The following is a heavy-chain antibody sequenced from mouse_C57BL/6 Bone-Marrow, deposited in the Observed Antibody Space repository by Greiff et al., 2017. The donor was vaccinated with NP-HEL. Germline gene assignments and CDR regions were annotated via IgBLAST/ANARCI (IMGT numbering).Heavy chain of an antibody. V-gene: IGHV1-5*01. D-gene: IGHD2-4*01. CDR3: TRPYDYGDWYFDV. Sequence: EVQLQQSGTVLARPGASVKMSCKTSGYTFTSYWMHWVKQRPGQGLAWIGAIYPGNSDTSYNQKFKGKAKLTAVTSASTAYLELSSLTKEDSAVYYCTRPYDYGDWYFDVWGTGTTVTVSS. CDR2: IYPGNSDT. CDR1: GYTFTSYW. J-gene: IGHJ1*03.